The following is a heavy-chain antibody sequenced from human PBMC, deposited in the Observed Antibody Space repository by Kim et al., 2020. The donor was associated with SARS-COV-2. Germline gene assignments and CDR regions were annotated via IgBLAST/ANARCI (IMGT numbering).Heavy chain of an antibody. CDR1: GFTFSSYV. J-gene: IGHJ4*01. CDR2: VGASGYTT. CDR3: TSPPLGYHYYFDS. V-gene: IGHV3-23*01. D-gene: IGHD3-10*01. Sequence: GGSLRLSCAASGFTFSSYVMNWVRQAPGRGLEWVAAVGASGYTTYYADSVKGRFTISSDNSKNTLYLRMNSLRVKATAVSYCTSPPLGYHYYFDSWG.